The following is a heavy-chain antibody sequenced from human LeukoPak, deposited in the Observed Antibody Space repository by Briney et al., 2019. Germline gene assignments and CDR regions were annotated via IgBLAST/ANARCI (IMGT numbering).Heavy chain of an antibody. Sequence: ASVKVSCKASGYTFTSYAISWVRQAPGQGLEWMGGIIPIFGTANYAQKLQGRVTMTTDTSTSTAYMELRSLRSDDTAVYYCARNDYGDYAATRNYYYYMDVWGKGTTVTVSS. D-gene: IGHD4-17*01. V-gene: IGHV1-69*05. CDR3: ARNDYGDYAATRNYYYYMDV. CDR1: GYTFTSYA. J-gene: IGHJ6*03. CDR2: IIPIFGTA.